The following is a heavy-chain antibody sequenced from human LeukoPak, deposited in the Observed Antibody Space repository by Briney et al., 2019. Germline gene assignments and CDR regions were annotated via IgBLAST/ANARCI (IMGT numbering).Heavy chain of an antibody. D-gene: IGHD3-10*01. CDR1: GFTFSTYA. Sequence: GGSLRLSCSASGFTFSTYAMHWVRQAPRKGLEYVSTITSGGSTYYADSVKGRFTISGDNSKNTLYLQMSSLRAEDTAVYYCVKYYYGSGSNDYWGQGTLVTVSS. V-gene: IGHV3-64D*06. CDR2: ITSGGST. J-gene: IGHJ4*02. CDR3: VKYYYGSGSNDY.